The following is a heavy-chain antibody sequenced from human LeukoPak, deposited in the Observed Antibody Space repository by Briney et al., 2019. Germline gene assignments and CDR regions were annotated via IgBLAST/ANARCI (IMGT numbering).Heavy chain of an antibody. V-gene: IGHV4-59*12. Sequence: PSETLSLTCTVSGGSISIYYWSWIRQPPGKGLEYIGYIYYSGNTNYNTSLTSRVTISVDTSKNQFSLKLYSVTAADTAVYYCARGFCTGSGCYSDYWGQGTLVTVSS. CDR2: IYYSGNT. D-gene: IGHD2-8*02. J-gene: IGHJ4*02. CDR1: GGSISIYY. CDR3: ARGFCTGSGCYSDY.